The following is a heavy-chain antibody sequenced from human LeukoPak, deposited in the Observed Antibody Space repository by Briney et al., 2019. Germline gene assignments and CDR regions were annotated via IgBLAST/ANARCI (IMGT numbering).Heavy chain of an antibody. V-gene: IGHV4-34*01. D-gene: IGHD3-10*01. CDR3: ARHSSVPYYYGSGSYYKNAFDI. CDR2: INHSGST. J-gene: IGHJ3*02. Sequence: SETLSLTCAVYGGSFSGYYWSWIRQPPGKGLEWIGEINHSGSTNYNPSLKSRVTISVDTSKNQFSLKLSSVTAADTAVYYCARHSSVPYYYGSGSYYKNAFDIWGQGTMVTVSS. CDR1: GGSFSGYY.